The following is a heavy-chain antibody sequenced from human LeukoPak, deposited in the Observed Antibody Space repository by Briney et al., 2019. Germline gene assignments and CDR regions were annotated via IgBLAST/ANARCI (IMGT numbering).Heavy chain of an antibody. V-gene: IGHV4-59*08. J-gene: IGHJ5*02. Sequence: SETLSLTCTVSGDSISSSYWSWIRQPPGKGLEWIGYIYYSGTTKYNPSLKSRATISVDTSKNQFSLTLTSVTAADTAVYYCARQAWYFDPWGQGTVVTVSS. CDR3: ARQAWYFDP. D-gene: IGHD6-13*01. CDR2: IYYSGTT. CDR1: GDSISSSY.